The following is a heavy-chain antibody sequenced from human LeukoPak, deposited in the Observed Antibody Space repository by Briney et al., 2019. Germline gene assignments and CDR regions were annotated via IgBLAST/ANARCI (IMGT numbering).Heavy chain of an antibody. J-gene: IGHJ4*02. CDR3: ARDLASCAGDCYSDGFDY. Sequence: SETLSLTCTVSGYSISSGYYWGWIRQSPGKGLEWIGSIYHGGSTYYNPSLRSRDTVSVDTSKNHFSLKMSSVTAADTAVYYCARDLASCAGDCYSDGFDYWGQGALVTVSS. CDR1: GYSISSGYY. D-gene: IGHD2-21*02. CDR2: IYHGGST. V-gene: IGHV4-38-2*02.